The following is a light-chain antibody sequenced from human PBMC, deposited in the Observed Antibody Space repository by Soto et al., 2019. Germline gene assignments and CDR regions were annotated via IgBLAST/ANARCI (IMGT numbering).Light chain of an antibody. V-gene: IGLV2-14*03. J-gene: IGLJ1*01. CDR2: GVT. Sequence: SVLTQPASLSGSPGQSITISCTGNSSDVGCYNYVSWYQQHPGKAPKLIIYGVTNRPSGVSNRFSASKSGNTASLAISGLQAEDEADYYCSSYTTSSTYVFGTGTKVTVL. CDR3: SSYTTSSTYV. CDR1: SSDVGCYNY.